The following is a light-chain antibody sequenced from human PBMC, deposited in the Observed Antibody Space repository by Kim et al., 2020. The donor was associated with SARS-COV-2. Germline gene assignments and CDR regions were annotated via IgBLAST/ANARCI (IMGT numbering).Light chain of an antibody. V-gene: IGKV3-15*01. Sequence: EVVMTQSPNTLSVSPGERATLSCRASQSVKSNLAWYQQKPGQPPRLLIYGASTRATGIPARFSGSGSGTEFTLTISSLQSEDFAVYYCQQNNYWPLTFGGGTKVDIK. CDR3: QQNNYWPLT. J-gene: IGKJ4*01. CDR2: GAS. CDR1: QSVKSN.